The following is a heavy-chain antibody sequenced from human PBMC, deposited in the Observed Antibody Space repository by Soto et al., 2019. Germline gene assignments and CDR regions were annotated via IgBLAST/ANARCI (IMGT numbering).Heavy chain of an antibody. J-gene: IGHJ4*02. CDR3: ARDLYPLAYYFDF. CDR1: GYTFTNHG. D-gene: IGHD2-8*01. V-gene: IGHV1-18*04. CDR2: ISGHNGNT. Sequence: ASVKVSCKASGYTFTNHGISWVRQAPGQGLEWLGWISGHNGNTKYAQRLKGRVTTTADTSTSTAYMELRSLRSDDTAVYYCARDLYPLAYYFDFWGQGTLVTVSS.